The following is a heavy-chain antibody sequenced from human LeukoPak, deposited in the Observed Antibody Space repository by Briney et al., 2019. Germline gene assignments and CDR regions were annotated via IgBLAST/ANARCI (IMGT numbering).Heavy chain of an antibody. CDR3: ARVVPAATNKYYFDY. Sequence: GGSLRLSCAASGFTFGSYSMNWVRQAPGKGLEWVSSISSSSSYIYYADSVKGRFTISRDNAKNSLYLQMNSLRAEDTAVYYCARVVPAATNKYYFDYWGQGTLVTVSS. CDR1: GFTFGSYS. J-gene: IGHJ4*02. V-gene: IGHV3-21*01. CDR2: ISSSSSYI. D-gene: IGHD2-2*01.